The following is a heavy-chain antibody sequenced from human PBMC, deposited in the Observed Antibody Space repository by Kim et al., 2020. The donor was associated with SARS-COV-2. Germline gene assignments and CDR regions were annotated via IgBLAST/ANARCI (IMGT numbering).Heavy chain of an antibody. CDR2: INHSGST. J-gene: IGHJ4*02. D-gene: IGHD1-26*01. V-gene: IGHV4-34*01. CDR1: GGSFSGYY. Sequence: SETLSLTCAVYGGSFSGYYWSWIRQPPGKGLEWIGEINHSGSTNYNPSLKSRVTISVDTSKNQFSLKLSSVTAADTAVYYCARLYSGGYWGQGTLVTVSS. CDR3: ARLYSGGY.